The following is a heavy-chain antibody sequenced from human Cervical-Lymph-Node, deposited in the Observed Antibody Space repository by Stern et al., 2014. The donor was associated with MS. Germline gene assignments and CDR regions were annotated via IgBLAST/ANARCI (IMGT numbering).Heavy chain of an antibody. D-gene: IGHD3-10*01. CDR1: GFSLSTSGMS. V-gene: IGHV2-70*01. J-gene: IGHJ6*02. CDR2: IDWDDDK. Sequence: QVTLRESGPALVKPTQTLTLTCTFSGFSLSTSGMSVSWIRQPPGKALEWLALIDWDDDKSYSTSLKTRPNNSKDTPENQAGTTMTNMDPVDTATYYCARLEGLLWFEGEGLDVWGQGTTVTVSS. CDR3: ARLEGLLWFEGEGLDV.